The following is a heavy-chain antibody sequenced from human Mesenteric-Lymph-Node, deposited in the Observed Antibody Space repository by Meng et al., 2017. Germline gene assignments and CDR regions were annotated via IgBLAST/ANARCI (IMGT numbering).Heavy chain of an antibody. CDR2: VRYSGTA. Sequence: LQRSGPRLCKPLETLCLTCTVSGGSLDKSDYFWDWIRQPPGKGLEWIGSVRYSGTAYYNPSLTSRVTISVDTSKNQFSLKLSSVTAADTAVYYCARVAAAGNEWFDPWGQGTLVTVSS. CDR3: ARVAAAGNEWFDP. V-gene: IGHV4-39*07. J-gene: IGHJ5*02. CDR1: GGSLDKSDYF. D-gene: IGHD6-13*01.